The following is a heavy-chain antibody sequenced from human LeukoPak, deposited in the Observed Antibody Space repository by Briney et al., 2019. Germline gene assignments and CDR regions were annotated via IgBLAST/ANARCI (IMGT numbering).Heavy chain of an antibody. D-gene: IGHD6-19*01. CDR1: GFSFSNYA. Sequence: GGSLRLPCAASGFSFSNYAMSWVRQAPGKGLEWVSVIGGSGGWIHYTDSVKGRFTISRDNSNSILYLQINSLRAEDTAVYFCAKDPTGYSSKWGQGTLVTVSS. V-gene: IGHV3-23*01. CDR2: IGGSGGWI. CDR3: AKDPTGYSSK. J-gene: IGHJ4*02.